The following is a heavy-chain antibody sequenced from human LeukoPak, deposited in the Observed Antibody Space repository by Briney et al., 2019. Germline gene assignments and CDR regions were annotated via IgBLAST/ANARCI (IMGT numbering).Heavy chain of an antibody. Sequence: PSETLSLTCSVSGGSISTYYWSWIRRPPGKGLEWIGNIYYSGSTNYNPSLKSRVTISVDTSKNQFSLKLSSVTAADTAVYYCARANYFDFWGQGTLVTASS. CDR1: GGSISTYY. V-gene: IGHV4-59*01. CDR2: IYYSGST. CDR3: ARANYFDF. J-gene: IGHJ4*02.